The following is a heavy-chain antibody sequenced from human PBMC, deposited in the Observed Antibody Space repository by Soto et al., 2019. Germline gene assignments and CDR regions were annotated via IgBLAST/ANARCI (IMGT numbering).Heavy chain of an antibody. J-gene: IGHJ4*02. V-gene: IGHV1-69*02. Sequence: QVQLVQSGAEVKKPGSSVKVSCKASGGTFSSYTISWVRQAPGQGLEWMGRIIPILDITNYAQKFQVRVTITADKSTSAAYMELSSMRSEDAAVYYCARSDLVGPTVISFDYWGQGTLVTVSS. CDR2: IIPILDIT. CDR3: ARSDLVGPTVISFDY. CDR1: GGTFSSYT. D-gene: IGHD2-21*01.